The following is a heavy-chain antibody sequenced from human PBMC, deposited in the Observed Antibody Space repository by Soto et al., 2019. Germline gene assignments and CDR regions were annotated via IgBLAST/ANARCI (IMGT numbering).Heavy chain of an antibody. Sequence: ASVKVSCKASGYTFTGYYMHWVRQAPGQGLEWMGWINPNSGDTNYAQKFQGRVTMTRDTSISTAYMELSRLRSDDTAVYYCAGGRGYCGYGDYWGQGTLVTVSS. J-gene: IGHJ4*02. CDR3: AGGRGYCGYGDY. CDR1: GYTFTGYY. CDR2: INPNSGDT. D-gene: IGHD5-12*01. V-gene: IGHV1-2*02.